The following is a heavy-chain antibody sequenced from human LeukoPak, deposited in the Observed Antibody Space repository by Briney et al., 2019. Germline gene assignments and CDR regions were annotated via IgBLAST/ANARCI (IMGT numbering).Heavy chain of an antibody. V-gene: IGHV4-39*01. D-gene: IGHD6-19*01. J-gene: IGHJ4*02. Sequence: NPPETLSLTCTVSGGSISSSTYFWGWIRQPPGKGLEWIGSFYWSGSTYYNPSLKTRVTISVDTSKNQFSLNLTSVTAADTTVYYCARHRGQWLFDYFDYWGQGALVTVSS. CDR1: GGSISSSTYF. CDR3: ARHRGQWLFDYFDY. CDR2: FYWSGST.